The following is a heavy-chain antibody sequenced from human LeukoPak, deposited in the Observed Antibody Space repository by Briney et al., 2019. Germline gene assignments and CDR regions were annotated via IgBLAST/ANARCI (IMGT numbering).Heavy chain of an antibody. CDR2: IKQDGSEE. V-gene: IGHV3-7*05. D-gene: IGHD1-1*01. Sequence: GGSLRLSCAASGFSFSVYWKAWVRQAPGKGLEWVAIIKQDGSEEYYVDSVKGRFTISKDNAKNSLYLQMNTLTAEDPAMYYCARDNNWNFDYWGQGTLVTVSS. CDR1: GFSFSVYW. CDR3: ARDNNWNFDY. J-gene: IGHJ4*02.